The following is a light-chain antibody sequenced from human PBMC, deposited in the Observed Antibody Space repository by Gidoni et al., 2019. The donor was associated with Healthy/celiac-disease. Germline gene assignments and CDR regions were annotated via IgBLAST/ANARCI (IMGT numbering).Light chain of an antibody. CDR1: QRLLHSNGYND. CDR2: MGS. Sequence: DIVMTPSPLSLPVTTGEPASISCRSSQRLLHSNGYNDLYRYLQKPGQSPQPLMYMGSTRASGFPYRFSGSGSGTDFTLKISSVEAEDVGVYYCMRALQPPRSFGQGTKLEIK. V-gene: IGKV2-28*01. CDR3: MRALQPPRS. J-gene: IGKJ2*03.